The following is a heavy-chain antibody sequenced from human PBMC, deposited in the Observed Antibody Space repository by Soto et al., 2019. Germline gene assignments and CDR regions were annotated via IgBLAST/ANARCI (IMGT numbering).Heavy chain of an antibody. CDR2: FNPILSFS. J-gene: IGHJ4*02. V-gene: IGHV1-69*02. CDR1: GDTLNFYT. CDR3: ATSFGSGSRAFDY. Sequence: QVQLVQSGAEVKKPGSSVKVSCKASGDTLNFYTINWVRQAPGLGLEWMGRFNPILSFSNSALKFQGRVTLTADKSTSNASMVRSSLRSEDTAIYYCATSFGSGSRAFDYWGQGALVTVSS. D-gene: IGHD3-10*01.